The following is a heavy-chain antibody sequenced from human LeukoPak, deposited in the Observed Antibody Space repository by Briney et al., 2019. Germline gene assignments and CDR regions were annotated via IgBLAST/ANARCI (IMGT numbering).Heavy chain of an antibody. CDR1: GYTFTSYG. CDR2: ISAYNGNT. Sequence: ASVKVSCKASGYTFTSYGISWVRQAPGQGLEWMGWISAYNGNTNYAQKFQGRVTMTRNTSISTAYMELSSLRSEDTAVYYCARGQMYYYDSSGSYGMDVWGQGTTVTVSS. D-gene: IGHD3-22*01. CDR3: ARGQMYYYDSSGSYGMDV. J-gene: IGHJ6*02. V-gene: IGHV1-18*01.